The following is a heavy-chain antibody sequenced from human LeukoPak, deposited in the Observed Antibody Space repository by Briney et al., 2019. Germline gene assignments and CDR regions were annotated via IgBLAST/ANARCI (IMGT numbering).Heavy chain of an antibody. CDR1: GGSISSYY. V-gene: IGHV4-59*12. Sequence: PSETLSLTCTVSGGSISSYYWSWIRQPPGKGLEWIGYIYYSGSTNYNPSLKSRVTISVDTSKNPFSLKTSSETAADTDVYYCERDRTEMAKITGDAYWGKGPLVTVSS. CDR2: IYYSGST. J-gene: IGHJ4*02. CDR3: ERDRTEMAKITGDAY. D-gene: IGHD5-12*01.